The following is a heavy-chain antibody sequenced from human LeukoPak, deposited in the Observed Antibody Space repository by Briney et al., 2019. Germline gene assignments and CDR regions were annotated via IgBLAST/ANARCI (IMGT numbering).Heavy chain of an antibody. CDR2: TYYRSRWYN. Sequence: SQTLSLTCVISGDSVASNSTACNWIRQSPSRGLEWLGRTYYRSRWYNDYAVSVKSRITINPDTSKNQFSLQLNSVTPEDTAIYYCARGGQGDGYSADEAFDFWGQGTMVTVS. D-gene: IGHD5-24*01. CDR3: ARGGQGDGYSADEAFDF. J-gene: IGHJ3*01. CDR1: GDSVASNSTA. V-gene: IGHV6-1*01.